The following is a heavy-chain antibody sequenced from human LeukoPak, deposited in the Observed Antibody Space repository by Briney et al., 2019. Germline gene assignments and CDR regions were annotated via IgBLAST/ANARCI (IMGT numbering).Heavy chain of an antibody. CDR1: GGSISSYY. J-gene: IGHJ4*02. CDR3: VGSGGGDEIDY. V-gene: IGHV4-59*08. Sequence: SETLPLTCTVSGGSISSYYWSWIRQPPGKGLEWIGDIYYSGSTNYNPSLKSRVTISVDTSKNQFSLKLSSVTAADTAVYYCVGSGGGDEIDYWGQGTLVTVSS. CDR2: IYYSGST. D-gene: IGHD2-21*02.